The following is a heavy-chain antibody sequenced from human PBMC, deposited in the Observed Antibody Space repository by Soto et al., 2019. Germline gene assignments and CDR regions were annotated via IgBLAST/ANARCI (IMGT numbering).Heavy chain of an antibody. J-gene: IGHJ4*02. CDR2: IKQDGSEK. CDR1: GFTFSSYW. CDR3: ARHAGFWIPAAMDY. V-gene: IGHV3-7*04. Sequence: EAQLVESGGSLVQPGGSLRLSCAASGFTFSSYWMSWVRQAPGKGLEWVANIKQDGSEKNYVDSVKGRFAISRDNAENSLYLQMNSLRVEDTAVYFCARHAGFWIPAAMDYWGQGTLVTVSS. D-gene: IGHD2-2*01.